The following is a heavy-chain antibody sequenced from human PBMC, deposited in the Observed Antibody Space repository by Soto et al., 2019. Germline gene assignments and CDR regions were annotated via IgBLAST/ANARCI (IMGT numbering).Heavy chain of an antibody. J-gene: IGHJ1*01. CDR3: ARARRIAVAVHAEYFQH. Sequence: ASVKVSCKASGYTFTGYYMHWVRQAPGQGLEWMGWINPNSGGTNYAQKFQGRVTMTRDTSISTAYMELSRLRSDDTAVYYCARARRIAVAVHAEYFQHWGQGNLVTVSS. D-gene: IGHD6-19*01. CDR2: INPNSGGT. V-gene: IGHV1-2*02. CDR1: GYTFTGYY.